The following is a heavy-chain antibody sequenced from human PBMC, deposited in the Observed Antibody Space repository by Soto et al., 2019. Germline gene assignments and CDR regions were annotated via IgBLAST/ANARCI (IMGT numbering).Heavy chain of an antibody. CDR3: ARDRYLVATIGVRRQFYYYAMDV. J-gene: IGHJ6*02. Sequence: PGGSLRLSCAASGFTFKTYAMSWVRQAPGKGLEWVSTINPSGGSTYYPDSVKGRFTISRDNSQNTLYLQMNNLGVEDTAVYFCARDRYLVATIGVRRQFYYYAMDVWGQGTTVTVSS. V-gene: IGHV3-23*01. CDR1: GFTFKTYA. CDR2: INPSGGST. D-gene: IGHD5-12*01.